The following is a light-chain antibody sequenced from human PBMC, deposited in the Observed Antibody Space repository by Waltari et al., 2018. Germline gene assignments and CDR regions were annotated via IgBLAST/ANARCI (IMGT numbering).Light chain of an antibody. CDR2: YAS. CDR3: QQHNSYPWT. V-gene: IGKV1-16*01. J-gene: IGKJ1*01. CDR1: QGISNY. Sequence: DIQMTQSPYSLSASVGDTVTITCRASQGISNYIAWYQQKTGKAPKPLIYYASNLESCVPSRFSGSGSGTDFTLTISSLQPEDFATYYCQQHNSYPWTFGQGTKVEIK.